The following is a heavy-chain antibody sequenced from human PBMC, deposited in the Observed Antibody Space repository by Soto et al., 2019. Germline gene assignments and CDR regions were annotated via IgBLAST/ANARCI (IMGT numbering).Heavy chain of an antibody. Sequence: GESLKISCKGSGYSFTSYWIGWVRQMPGKGLEWMGIIYPGDSDTRYSPSFQGQVTISADKSISTAYLQWSSLKASDTAMYYCARHYPGGAPFYYYYYMDVWGKGTTVTVSS. J-gene: IGHJ6*03. CDR3: ARHYPGGAPFYYYYYMDV. CDR1: GYSFTSYW. V-gene: IGHV5-51*01. CDR2: IYPGDSDT. D-gene: IGHD1-26*01.